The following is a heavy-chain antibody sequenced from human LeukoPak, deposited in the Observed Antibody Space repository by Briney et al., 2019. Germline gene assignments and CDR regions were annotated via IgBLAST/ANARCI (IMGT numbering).Heavy chain of an antibody. V-gene: IGHV3-15*01. Sequence: GGSLRLSCAASGFTFSNAWMSWVRQAPGKGLEWVGRIKSKTDGGSTDYAAPVKGRFTISRDDSKNTLYLQMNSLKTEDTAVYYCTTDIYLAAAGRWGQGTLVTVSS. CDR3: TTDIYLAAAGR. CDR1: GFTFSNAW. J-gene: IGHJ4*02. CDR2: IKSKTDGGST. D-gene: IGHD6-13*01.